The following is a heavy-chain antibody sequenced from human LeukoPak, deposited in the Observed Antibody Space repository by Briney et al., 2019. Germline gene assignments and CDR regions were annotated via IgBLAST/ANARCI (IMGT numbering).Heavy chain of an antibody. Sequence: GGSLRLSCAASGFTFSSYAMHWVRQAPGKGLEWVAVISYDGSNKYYADSVKGRFTISRDNSKNTLYLQMNSLRAEDTAVYYCARDFWPEDLPFDYWGQGTLVTVSS. CDR2: ISYDGSNK. CDR3: ARDFWPEDLPFDY. J-gene: IGHJ4*02. CDR1: GFTFSSYA. V-gene: IGHV3-30-3*01. D-gene: IGHD3/OR15-3a*01.